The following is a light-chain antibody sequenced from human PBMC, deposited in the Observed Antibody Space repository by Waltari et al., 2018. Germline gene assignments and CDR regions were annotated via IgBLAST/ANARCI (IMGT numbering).Light chain of an antibody. CDR3: QQYNTGPPCT. CDR2: GAS. CDR1: QSISFY. J-gene: IGKJ1*01. V-gene: IGKV3-15*01. Sequence: IVLTQSRATLSVSTGDRATLSCRASQSISFYLAWYQQKPGQAPRLLIYGASTRASGIPARFSGSGSGTDFSLTISSLQSEDFAVYFCQQYNTGPPCTFGQGTKVEVK.